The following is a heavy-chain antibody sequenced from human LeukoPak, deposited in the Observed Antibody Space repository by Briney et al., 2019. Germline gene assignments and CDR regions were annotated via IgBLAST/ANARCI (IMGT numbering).Heavy chain of an antibody. CDR3: ARSPGGGYAYYFDY. CDR2: IKQDGSEK. V-gene: IGHV3-7*03. J-gene: IGHJ4*02. D-gene: IGHD6-25*01. Sequence: GGSLRLSCAASGFIYTSYWMSWVRQAPGKGLEWVANIKQDGSEKYYVDSVKGRFTISRDNAKNSLYLQMNSLRAEDTALYYCARSPGGGYAYYFDYWGQGTLVTVSS. CDR1: GFIYTSYW.